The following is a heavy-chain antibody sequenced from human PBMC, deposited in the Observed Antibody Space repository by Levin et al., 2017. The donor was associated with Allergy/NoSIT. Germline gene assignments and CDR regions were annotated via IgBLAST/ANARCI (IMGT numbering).Heavy chain of an antibody. CDR3: AKDRGSGSSAIDY. J-gene: IGHJ4*02. CDR1: GFTFCNYG. Sequence: PGGSLRLSCAASGFTFCNYGMHWVRQAPGKGLEWVAVISYDGSNKYYADSVKGRFTISRDNSKNTLFLQMNSLRAEDTAVYYCAKDRGSGSSAIDYWGQGTLVTVSS. V-gene: IGHV3-30*18. CDR2: ISYDGSNK. D-gene: IGHD3-10*01.